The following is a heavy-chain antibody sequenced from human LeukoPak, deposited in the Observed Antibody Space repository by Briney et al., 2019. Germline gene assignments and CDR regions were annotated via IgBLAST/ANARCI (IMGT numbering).Heavy chain of an antibody. CDR3: AGMVRGVISMAFDY. V-gene: IGHV4-30-2*01. Sequence: SQTLSLTCAVSGGSISSGGYSWSWIRQPPGKGPEWIGYIYHSGSTYYNPSLKSRVTISVDRSKNQFSLKLSSVTAADTAVYYCAGMVRGVISMAFDYWGQGTLVTVSS. J-gene: IGHJ4*02. D-gene: IGHD3-10*01. CDR2: IYHSGST. CDR1: GGSISSGGYS.